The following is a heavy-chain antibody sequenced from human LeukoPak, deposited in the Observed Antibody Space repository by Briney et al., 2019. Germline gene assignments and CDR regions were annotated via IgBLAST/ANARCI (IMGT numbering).Heavy chain of an antibody. CDR3: ARLIGPFDDSSGFDY. J-gene: IGHJ4*02. V-gene: IGHV4-34*01. CDR1: GGSFSGYY. Sequence: TSETLSLTCAVYGGSFSGYYWSWIRQPPGKGLEWIGEINHSGSTNYNPSLKTRVTISVDTSKNQFSLKLSSVTAADTAVYYCARLIGPFDDSSGFDYWGQGTLVTVSS. D-gene: IGHD3-22*01. CDR2: INHSGST.